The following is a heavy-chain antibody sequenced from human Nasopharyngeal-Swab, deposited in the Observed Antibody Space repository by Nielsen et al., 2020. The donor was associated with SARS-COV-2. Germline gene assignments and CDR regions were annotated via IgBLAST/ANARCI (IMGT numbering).Heavy chain of an antibody. J-gene: IGHJ6*02. D-gene: IGHD2-15*01. V-gene: IGHV3-30*04. Sequence: GESLKISCAASGFTFSSYAMHWVRQAPGKGLEWVAVISYDGSNKYYADSVKGRFTISRDNSKNTLYLQMNSLRAEDTAVYYCARDWRGYCSGGSCYSSPYYYGMDVWGQGTTVTVSS. CDR2: ISYDGSNK. CDR1: GFTFSSYA. CDR3: ARDWRGYCSGGSCYSSPYYYGMDV.